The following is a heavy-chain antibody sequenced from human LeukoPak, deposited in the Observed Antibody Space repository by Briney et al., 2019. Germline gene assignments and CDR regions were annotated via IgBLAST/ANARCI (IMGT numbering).Heavy chain of an antibody. J-gene: IGHJ4*02. CDR3: ARGVRSSRLGELSYDY. CDR2: SYYRSKWYN. D-gene: IGHD3-16*02. CDR1: GDSVSSNSAA. V-gene: IGHV6-1*01. Sequence: SQTLSLTCAISGDSVSSNSAAWNWIRQSPSRGLEWLGRSYYRSKWYNDYEVSVKSRITINPDTSKNQFSLQLNSVTPEDTAVYYCARGVRSSRLGELSYDYWGQGTLVSVSS.